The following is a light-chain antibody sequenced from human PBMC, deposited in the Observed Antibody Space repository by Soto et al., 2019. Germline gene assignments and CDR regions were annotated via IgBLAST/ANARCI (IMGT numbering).Light chain of an antibody. J-gene: IGKJ4*01. CDR3: QQYGSSPLT. CDR1: QSVSSSY. V-gene: IGKV3-20*01. CDR2: GAS. Sequence: EIVLTQSPGTLSLSPGERATLSCRASQSVSSSYLAWYQQKPGQAPRLLIYGASSRATGIPHRFSVSGSGTDFTLTISRLEPEDFAVYYCQQYGSSPLTFGGGTKVEIK.